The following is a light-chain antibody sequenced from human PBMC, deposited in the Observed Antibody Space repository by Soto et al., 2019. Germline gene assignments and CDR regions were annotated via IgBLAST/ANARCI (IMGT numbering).Light chain of an antibody. Sequence: DIQMTQSPSSLSASVGDRFIITCRASQSISNFLNWYQQKPGKXPNXXIYAASNLQSGVPSRFSGSGSGTDLTITISSLQPEDFETYYCQQSYSAPLTFGGGTKVDIK. CDR3: QQSYSAPLT. J-gene: IGKJ4*01. CDR2: AAS. CDR1: QSISNF. V-gene: IGKV1-39*01.